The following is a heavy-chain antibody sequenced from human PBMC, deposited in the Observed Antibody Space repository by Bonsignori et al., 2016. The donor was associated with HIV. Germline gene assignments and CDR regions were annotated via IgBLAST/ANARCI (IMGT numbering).Heavy chain of an antibody. CDR2: INQDGSEK. CDR3: ARHLGSSWYTPYYFDS. D-gene: IGHD6-13*01. Sequence: WIRQPPGKGLEWVANINQDGSEKYYVDSVKGRFTISRDNAKNSLYLQMNSLRAEDTAVYYCARHLGSSWYTPYYFDSWGQGTLVTVSS. J-gene: IGHJ4*02. V-gene: IGHV3-7*03.